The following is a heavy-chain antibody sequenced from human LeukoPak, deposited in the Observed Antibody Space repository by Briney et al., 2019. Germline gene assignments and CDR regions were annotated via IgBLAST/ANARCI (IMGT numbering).Heavy chain of an antibody. Sequence: SVKVSRKASEGTFSSYAISWVRQAPGQGLDGVGGIIPIFGTAKYAQNCQGRVTITPDESTSTAYKELSSLRSEDTAVYYCARSRIVVVPAGDYYYYYMDVWGKGTTVTVSS. J-gene: IGHJ6*03. CDR3: ARSRIVVVPAGDYYYYYMDV. CDR2: IIPIFGTA. D-gene: IGHD2-2*01. CDR1: EGTFSSYA. V-gene: IGHV1-69*01.